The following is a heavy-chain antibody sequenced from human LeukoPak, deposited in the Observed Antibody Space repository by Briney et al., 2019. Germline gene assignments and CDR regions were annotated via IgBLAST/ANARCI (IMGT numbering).Heavy chain of an antibody. CDR1: GGTFSSYA. D-gene: IGHD6-13*01. CDR2: IIPIFGTA. J-gene: IGHJ3*02. Sequence: EASVKVSCKASGGTFSSYAISWVRQAPGQGLEWMGGIIPIFGTANYAQKFQGRGTITADESTSTAYMELSSLRSEDTAVYYCTRDHLAADGSDAFDIWGQGTMVTVSS. V-gene: IGHV1-69*13. CDR3: TRDHLAADGSDAFDI.